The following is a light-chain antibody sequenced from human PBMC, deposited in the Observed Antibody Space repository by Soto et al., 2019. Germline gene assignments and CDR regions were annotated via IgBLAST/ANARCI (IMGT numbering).Light chain of an antibody. CDR3: HQYGYSFS. Sequence: EIVLTQSPGTLSLSPGERATLSCRASQSVSSSYLSWYQQKPGQAPRLLIYGASRRATGIPDRFSGSGSGTDFTLTIIRLESEDFAMYYCHQYGYSFSFGPGTKVDI. V-gene: IGKV3-20*01. J-gene: IGKJ3*01. CDR1: QSVSSSY. CDR2: GAS.